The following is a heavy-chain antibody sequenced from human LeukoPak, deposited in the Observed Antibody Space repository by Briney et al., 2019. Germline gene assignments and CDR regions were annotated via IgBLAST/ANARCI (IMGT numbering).Heavy chain of an antibody. Sequence: PGGSLRLSWAASGFTFSNAWMSWVRQARGKGLEWVGRIKSKTDGGTTDYAAPVKGRFTISRDDSKNTLYLQMNSLKTEDTAVYYCTTDSVGATTNFDYGGQGTLVTVSS. V-gene: IGHV3-15*01. J-gene: IGHJ4*02. D-gene: IGHD1-26*01. CDR2: IKSKTDGGTT. CDR1: GFTFSNAW. CDR3: TTDSVGATTNFDY.